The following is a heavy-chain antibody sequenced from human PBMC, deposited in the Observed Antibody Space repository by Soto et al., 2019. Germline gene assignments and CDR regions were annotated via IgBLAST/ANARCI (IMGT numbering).Heavy chain of an antibody. V-gene: IGHV5-51*01. Sequence: PGESLKISCKVSGYSFTSYWIGWLRQMRGRGLEWRGIIYPGDSDTRYSPSFQGQVTISADKSISTAYLQWSSLKASDTAMYYCARGEAGYNYGLRPHYGMDVWGPGTTVTVSS. CDR3: ARGEAGYNYGLRPHYGMDV. J-gene: IGHJ6*02. D-gene: IGHD5-18*01. CDR1: GYSFTSYW. CDR2: IYPGDSDT.